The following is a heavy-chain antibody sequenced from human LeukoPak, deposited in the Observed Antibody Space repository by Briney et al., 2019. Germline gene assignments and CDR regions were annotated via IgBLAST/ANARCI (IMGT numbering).Heavy chain of an antibody. Sequence: PSETLSLTCAVFGGSFSGYYWSWIRQPPGKGLEWIGEINHSGSTNYNPSLKSRVTISVDTSKNQFSLKLSSVTAADTAVYYCARVRTPHWGQGTLVTVSS. CDR3: ARVRTPH. CDR1: GGSFSGYY. J-gene: IGHJ4*02. CDR2: INHSGST. V-gene: IGHV4-34*01.